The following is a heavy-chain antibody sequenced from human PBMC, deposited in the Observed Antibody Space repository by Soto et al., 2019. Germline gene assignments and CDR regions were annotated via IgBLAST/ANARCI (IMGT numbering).Heavy chain of an antibody. J-gene: IGHJ4*02. CDR3: ARESGSYSYFDY. CDR1: GYTFTSYY. CDR2: INPNSGGT. D-gene: IGHD1-26*01. V-gene: IGHV1-2*02. Sequence: ASVKVSCKASGYTFTSYYMHWVRQAPGQGLEWMGWINPNSGGTNYAQKFQGRVTMTRDTSISTAYMELSRLRSDDTAVYYCARESGSYSYFDYWGQGTLVTVSS.